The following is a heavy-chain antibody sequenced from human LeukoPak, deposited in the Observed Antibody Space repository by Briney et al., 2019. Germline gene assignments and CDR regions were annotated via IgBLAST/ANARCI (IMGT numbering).Heavy chain of an antibody. CDR3: ARDRGYYDSSGYHAFDI. Sequence: SETLSLTCTVSGGSISSYYWSWIRQPAGEGLEWIGRIYTSGSTDYNPSLKSRVTISVDTSKNQFSLKLSSVTAADTAVYYCARDRGYYDSSGYHAFDIWGQGTMVTVSS. J-gene: IGHJ3*02. CDR1: GGSISSYY. V-gene: IGHV4-4*07. CDR2: IYTSGST. D-gene: IGHD3-22*01.